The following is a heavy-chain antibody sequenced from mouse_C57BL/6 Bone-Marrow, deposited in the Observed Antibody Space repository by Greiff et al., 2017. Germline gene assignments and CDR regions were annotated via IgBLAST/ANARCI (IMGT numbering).Heavy chain of an antibody. J-gene: IGHJ2*01. D-gene: IGHD1-1*01. CDR3: ANYGSSYGDFDY. V-gene: IGHV1-4*01. CDR1: GYTFTSYT. CDR2: INPRGGYT. Sequence: QVQLKESGAELARPGASVKMSCKASGYTFTSYTMHWVQQRPGQGLEWIGDINPRGGYTKYNQKFKDKSPLTADKSSSTAYMQLRSLTSEDSAVYYCANYGSSYGDFDYWGQGTTLTVTA.